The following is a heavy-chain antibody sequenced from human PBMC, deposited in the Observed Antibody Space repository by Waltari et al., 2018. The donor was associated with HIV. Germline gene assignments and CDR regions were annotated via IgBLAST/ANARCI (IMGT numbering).Heavy chain of an antibody. CDR3: ARVVAGGGGYSPAYYGMDV. CDR2: INPNSGGT. V-gene: IGHV1-2*02. CDR1: GSTSTGYY. Sequence: QVQLVQSGAEGKNTGASVKVSCKASGSTSTGYYMQWVRQAPGQVLERMGWINPNSGGTNYGKKFQGRVNITRDKSISTAYMELSRLRSDDTAVYYCARVVAGGGGYSPAYYGMDVWGQGTTVTVSS. J-gene: IGHJ6*02. D-gene: IGHD3-22*01.